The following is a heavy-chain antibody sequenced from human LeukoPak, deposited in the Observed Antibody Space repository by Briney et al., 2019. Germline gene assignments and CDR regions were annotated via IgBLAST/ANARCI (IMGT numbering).Heavy chain of an antibody. Sequence: PGGSLRLSCAASGFTFSSYETNWVRQAPGKGLEWVSYISRSGTTMYYADSVKGRFTISRDNAKNSLYLLMNSLRADDTAVYYCARVSSSGLYYFDYWGQGTLVTVSS. D-gene: IGHD3-22*01. CDR3: ARVSSSGLYYFDY. V-gene: IGHV3-48*03. J-gene: IGHJ4*02. CDR2: ISRSGTTM. CDR1: GFTFSSYE.